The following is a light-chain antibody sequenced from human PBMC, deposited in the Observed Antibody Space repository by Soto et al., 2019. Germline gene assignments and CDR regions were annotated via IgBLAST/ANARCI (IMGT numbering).Light chain of an antibody. J-gene: IGKJ1*01. CDR1: QTISSW. Sequence: DIQMTQSPSTLSGSVGDRVTITCRASQTISSWLAWYQQKPGKAPKLLIYKASTLKSGVPSRFSGSGSGTEFTLTISSLQPDDFEIYSCEHYNSYSEAFGQGTKVELK. V-gene: IGKV1-5*03. CDR3: EHYNSYSEA. CDR2: KAS.